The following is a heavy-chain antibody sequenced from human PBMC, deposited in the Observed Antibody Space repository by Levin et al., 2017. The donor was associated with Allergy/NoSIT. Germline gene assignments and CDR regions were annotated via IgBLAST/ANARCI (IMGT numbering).Heavy chain of an antibody. D-gene: IGHD6-6*01. J-gene: IGHJ4*02. CDR3: ARDRGGAARLKADY. Sequence: SCAVSGFSLSDYAMNWVRQAPGKGLEWVSSISGSSSSTYYADSVKGRFAISRDNSRNTVFLQMHALRAKDTAMYYCARDRGGAARLKADYWGQGTFVTVSS. CDR2: ISGSSSST. CDR1: GFSLSDYA. V-gene: IGHV3-23*01.